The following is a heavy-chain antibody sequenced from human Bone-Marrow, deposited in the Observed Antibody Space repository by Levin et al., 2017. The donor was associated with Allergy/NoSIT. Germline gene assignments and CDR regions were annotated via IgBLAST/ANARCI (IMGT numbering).Heavy chain of an antibody. V-gene: IGHV4-39*01. CDR3: ARLGRDGDYGSRGWFDP. J-gene: IGHJ5*02. Sequence: SETLSLTCTVSGGSISNSNYYWGWIRQPPGKELEWIGSIHYSGSTSYNPSLRSRATISVDTSKNQFSLKLNSMTAADTAVYNCARLGRDGDYGSRGWFDPWGQGTLVTVSS. CDR2: IHYSGST. CDR1: GGSISNSNYY. D-gene: IGHD4-17*01.